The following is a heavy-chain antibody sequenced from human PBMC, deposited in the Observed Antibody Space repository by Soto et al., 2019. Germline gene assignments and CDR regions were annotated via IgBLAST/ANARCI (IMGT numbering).Heavy chain of an antibody. CDR2: IIPIFGTA. CDR3: ARDLNVRSSYNLDY. D-gene: IGHD5-18*01. CDR1: GGTFSSYA. V-gene: IGHV1-69*06. J-gene: IGHJ4*02. Sequence: ASVKVSCKPSGGTFSSYAVSWVRQAPGQGLEWMGGIIPIFGTANYAQKFQGRVTITADRSTNTVYMELSSLRSEDTAVYYCARDLNVRSSYNLDYWGQGTLVTVSS.